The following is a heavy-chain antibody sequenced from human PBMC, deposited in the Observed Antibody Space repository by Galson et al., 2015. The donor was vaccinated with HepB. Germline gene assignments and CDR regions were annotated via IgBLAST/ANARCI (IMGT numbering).Heavy chain of an antibody. CDR1: GGSISSYY. CDR2: IYYSGST. V-gene: IGHV4-59*08. CDR3: ARHEVLGGRWLEVTPEGNWFDP. D-gene: IGHD6-19*01. J-gene: IGHJ5*02. Sequence: SETLSLTCTVSGGSISSYYWSWIRQPPGKGLEWIGYIYYSGSTNYNPSLKSRVTISVDTSKNHFSLKLSSVTAADTAVYYCARHEVLGGRWLEVTPEGNWFDPWVQGTLVTVSS.